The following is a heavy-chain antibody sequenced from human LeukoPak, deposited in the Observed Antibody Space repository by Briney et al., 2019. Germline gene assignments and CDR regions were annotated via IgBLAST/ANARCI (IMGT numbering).Heavy chain of an antibody. V-gene: IGHV4-61*02. CDR1: GDSITSGNCY. CDR3: ARTDLLTGYYYFDY. Sequence: SETLSLTCSVSGDSITSGNCYWSWIRQPAGGGLEWIGRIHTRGSTNYNPSLKSRVTMSLDTSKDHFSLKLSSVTAADTAVYYCARTDLLTGYYYFDYWGQGILVTVSS. CDR2: IHTRGST. D-gene: IGHD3-9*01. J-gene: IGHJ4*02.